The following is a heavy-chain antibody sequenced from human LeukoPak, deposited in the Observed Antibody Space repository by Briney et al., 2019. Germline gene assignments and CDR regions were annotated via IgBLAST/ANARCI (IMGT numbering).Heavy chain of an antibody. CDR2: IYYSGST. D-gene: IGHD3-3*01. CDR3: ARAWSWFDP. V-gene: IGHV4-59*01. CDR1: GGSISSYY. J-gene: IGHJ5*02. Sequence: PSETLSLTCTVSGGSISSYYWSWIRQPPGKGLEWIGYIYYSGSTNYNPSLKSRVTISVDTSKNQFSLKLSSVTAAETAVYYCARAWSWFDPWGQGTLVTVSS.